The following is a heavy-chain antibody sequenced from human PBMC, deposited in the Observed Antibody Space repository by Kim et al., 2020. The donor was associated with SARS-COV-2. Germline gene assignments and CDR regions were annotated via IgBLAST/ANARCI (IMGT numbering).Heavy chain of an antibody. Sequence: GGSLRLSCAASGFTFSSYAMSWVRQAPGKGLEWVATITSGGGGTDYADTVKGHFTISRDKSKNTLYLQMGSLRAEDTAVYYCAQQFHDSRVLDYWGQGTLVT. V-gene: IGHV3-23*01. CDR2: ITSGGGGT. CDR3: AQQFHDSRVLDY. D-gene: IGHD3-22*01. J-gene: IGHJ4*02. CDR1: GFTFSSYA.